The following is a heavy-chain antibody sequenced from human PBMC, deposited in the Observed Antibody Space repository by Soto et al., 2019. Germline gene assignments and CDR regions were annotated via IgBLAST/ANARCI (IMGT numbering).Heavy chain of an antibody. CDR2: IWYDGSNK. CDR1: GFTFSSYG. D-gene: IGHD3-10*01. J-gene: IGHJ4*02. Sequence: QVQLVESGGGVVQPGRPLRLSCAASGFTFSSYGMHWVRQAPGKGLEWVAVIWYDGSNKYYADSVKGRFTISRDNSKNTVYRQMNSLRAEDTAVYYCARDLFYYGSGSYPDYWGQGTLVTVSS. V-gene: IGHV3-33*01. CDR3: ARDLFYYGSGSYPDY.